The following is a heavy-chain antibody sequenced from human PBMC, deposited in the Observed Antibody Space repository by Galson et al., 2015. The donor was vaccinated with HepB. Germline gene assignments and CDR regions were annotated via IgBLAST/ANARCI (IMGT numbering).Heavy chain of an antibody. J-gene: IGHJ4*02. CDR2: ISSSSSYI. V-gene: IGHV3-21*03. Sequence: SLRLSCAASGFTFSSYSMNWVRQAPGKGLEWVPSISSSSSYIYYADSVKGRFTISRDDSKSIAYLQMNSLKTEDTAVYYCTGYYDSSGYYWQYYFDYWGQGTLVTVSS. CDR3: TGYYDSSGYYWQYYFDY. CDR1: GFTFSSYS. D-gene: IGHD3-22*01.